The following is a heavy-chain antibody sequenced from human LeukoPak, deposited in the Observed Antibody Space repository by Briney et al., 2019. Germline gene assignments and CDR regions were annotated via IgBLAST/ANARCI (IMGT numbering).Heavy chain of an antibody. D-gene: IGHD6-19*01. V-gene: IGHV3-30*03. J-gene: IGHJ4*02. Sequence: PGGSLRLSCAASGVTFSTYSMHWVRQAPGKGLDWVAVISYDGSYKYYAGSVKGRFTISRDNSKNTLYLQMNSLRAEDTAVYYCARDQYTTGWSRVGEDWGQGTLVTVSS. CDR3: ARDQYTTGWSRVGED. CDR1: GVTFSTYS. CDR2: ISYDGSYK.